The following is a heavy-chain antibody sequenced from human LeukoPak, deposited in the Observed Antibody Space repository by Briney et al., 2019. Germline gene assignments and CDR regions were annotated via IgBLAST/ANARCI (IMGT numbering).Heavy chain of an antibody. CDR1: GGSFSSGGFC. J-gene: IGHJ6*03. Sequence: SQTRSLTCTVSGGSFSSGGFCWSWIRQHPGKGLEWIGYIYYSGGTYYNPSLKSRVTISVDTSKSQFSLELGSVTAADTAVYYCARAHGAGYYMDVWGKGTTVTVSS. CDR3: ARAHGAGYYMDV. D-gene: IGHD3-10*01. V-gene: IGHV4-31*03. CDR2: IYYSGGT.